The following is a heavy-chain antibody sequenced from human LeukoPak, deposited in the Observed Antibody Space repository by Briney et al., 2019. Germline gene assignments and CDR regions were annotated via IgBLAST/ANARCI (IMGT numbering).Heavy chain of an antibody. Sequence: GGSLRLSCAASGFTFDDYAMHWVRQAPGKGLEWVSGISWNSGSIGYADSVKGRFTISRDNAKNSLYLQMNSLRAEDTALYYCAKDFGLAAGPTDYWGQGTLVTVSS. J-gene: IGHJ4*02. CDR1: GFTFDDYA. CDR2: ISWNSGSI. CDR3: AKDFGLAAGPTDY. V-gene: IGHV3-9*01. D-gene: IGHD6-13*01.